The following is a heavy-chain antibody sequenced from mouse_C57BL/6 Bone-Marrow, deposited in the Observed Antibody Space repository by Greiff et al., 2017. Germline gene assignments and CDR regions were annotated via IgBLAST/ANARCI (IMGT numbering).Heavy chain of an antibody. J-gene: IGHJ2*01. CDR2: IYPGSGNT. D-gene: IGHD2-3*01. CDR3: ARDDGYFFEY. V-gene: IGHV1-76*01. Sequence: VQLQQSGAEVVRPGASVKLSCKASGYTFTDHYINWVKQRPGQGLEWIARIYPGSGNTYYNEKFKGKATLTAEKSSNTAYMQLSSLTSEDSAVYFCARDDGYFFEYWGQGTTLTVS. CDR1: GYTFTDHY.